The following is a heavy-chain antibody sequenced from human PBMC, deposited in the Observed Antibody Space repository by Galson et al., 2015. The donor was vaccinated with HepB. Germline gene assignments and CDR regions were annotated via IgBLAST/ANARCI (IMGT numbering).Heavy chain of an antibody. CDR3: ATLLPKTPAPYFYGMSV. V-gene: IGHV1-24*01. J-gene: IGHJ6*02. D-gene: IGHD2/OR15-2a*01. Sequence: SVKVSCKVSGYTLTELSMHWVRQAPGKGLEWMGGFDPEDGETIYAQKFQGRVTMTEDTSTDTAYMELSSLRSEDTAVYYCATLLPKTPAPYFYGMSVPAHGTPPTDS. CDR1: GYTLTELS. CDR2: FDPEDGET.